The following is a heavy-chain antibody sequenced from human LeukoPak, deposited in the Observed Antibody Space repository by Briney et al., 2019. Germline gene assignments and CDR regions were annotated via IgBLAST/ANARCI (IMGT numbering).Heavy chain of an antibody. Sequence: GESLKISCKVSGYRFSNYWIGWVRQMPGKGLEWMGMIYPDDSDTRYSPSFQGQVTISADKPINTAYLQWSSLKASDTAMYYCARREGPFRKYYFNYWGQGTLVTVSS. J-gene: IGHJ4*02. D-gene: IGHD1-26*01. V-gene: IGHV5-51*01. CDR2: IYPDDSDT. CDR3: ARREGPFRKYYFNY. CDR1: GYRFSNYW.